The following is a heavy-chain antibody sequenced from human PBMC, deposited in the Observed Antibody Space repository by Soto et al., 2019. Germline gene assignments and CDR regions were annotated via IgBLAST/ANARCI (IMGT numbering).Heavy chain of an antibody. CDR1: GLTVSGKKY. Sequence: DVQLVESGGGLIQPGGSLRLSCVASGLTVSGKKYVDWVRQAPGKGPEWVSGVYDLDGTYYADSVRGRFTTSIGNSRTTLWLQMRDLRHEDTALYFGATWHLREHAYEICGRGTRVTVSS. CDR3: ATWHLREHAYEI. J-gene: IGHJ3*02. CDR2: VYDLDGT. V-gene: IGHV3-53*01.